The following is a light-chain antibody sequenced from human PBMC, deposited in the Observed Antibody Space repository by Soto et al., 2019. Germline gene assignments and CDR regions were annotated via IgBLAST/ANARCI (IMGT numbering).Light chain of an antibody. CDR2: AAS. CDR3: LQDYNYPRT. Sequence: IQLTHSPSSLSASVGNRVTITCRASQGIRNDVGWYQQKPGKAPKLLIYAASSLQSGVPSRFSGSGSGTDFTLTISSLQPEDFATYYCLQDYNYPRTFGQGTKVDI. CDR1: QGIRND. J-gene: IGKJ1*01. V-gene: IGKV1-6*01.